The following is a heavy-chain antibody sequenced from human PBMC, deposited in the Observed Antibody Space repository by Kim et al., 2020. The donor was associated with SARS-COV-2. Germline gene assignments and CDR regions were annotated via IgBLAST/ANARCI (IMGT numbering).Heavy chain of an antibody. J-gene: IGHJ6*02. D-gene: IGHD1-1*01. CDR2: IWYDGSNK. V-gene: IGHV3-33*06. CDR1: GFTFSSYG. Sequence: GGSLRLSCAASGFTFSSYGMHWVRQAPGKGLEWVAVIWYDGSNKYYADSVKGRFTISRDNSKNTLYLQMNSLRAEDTAVYYCAKHLTRDYYYGMDVWGQGTTVTVSS. CDR3: AKHLTRDYYYGMDV.